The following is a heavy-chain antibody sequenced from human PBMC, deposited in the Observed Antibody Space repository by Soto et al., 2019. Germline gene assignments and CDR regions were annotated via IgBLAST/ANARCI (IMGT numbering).Heavy chain of an antibody. Sequence: QVQLQESGPGLVKPSETLSLTCKVSGTSIRHFYWTWIRQTAGKGLEWIGRIYITGTTSLNPSLKSRVTMSMDTSKNEFSLNLTSVTAADTAGYYCVRDRADFSSTYYHYFSVWGRGIQVTVSS. CDR3: VRDRADFSSTYYHYFSV. CDR2: IYITGTT. J-gene: IGHJ2*01. CDR1: GTSIRHFY. V-gene: IGHV4-4*07. D-gene: IGHD2-2*01.